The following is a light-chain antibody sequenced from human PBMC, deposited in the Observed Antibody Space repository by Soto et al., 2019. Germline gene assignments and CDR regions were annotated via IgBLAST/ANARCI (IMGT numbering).Light chain of an antibody. CDR1: SSNIGAGYD. CDR3: QAYDSSLSGSV. V-gene: IGLV1-40*01. J-gene: IGLJ2*01. CDR2: GNS. Sequence: QSVLTQPPSVSGAPGQRVTISCTGSSSNIGAGYDVHWYQSLPGTAPKLLIYGNSNRPSGVPDRFSGSKSGTSASLAITGLQAEDEADDYCQAYDSSLSGSVFGGGTKVTVL.